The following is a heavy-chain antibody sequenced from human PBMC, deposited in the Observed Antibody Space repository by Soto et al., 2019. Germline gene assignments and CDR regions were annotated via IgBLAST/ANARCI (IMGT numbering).Heavy chain of an antibody. CDR2: ISAYNGNT. Sequence: ASVKVSCKASGYTFTSYGISWVRQAPGQGLEWMGWISAYNGNTNYAQKLQGRVTMTTDTSTSTAYMKLRSLRSDDTAVYYCARDSNNHYYNYNWFDPRGQGTLVTVSS. V-gene: IGHV1-18*04. CDR1: GYTFTSYG. CDR3: ARDSNNHYYNYNWFDP. D-gene: IGHD1-20*01. J-gene: IGHJ5*02.